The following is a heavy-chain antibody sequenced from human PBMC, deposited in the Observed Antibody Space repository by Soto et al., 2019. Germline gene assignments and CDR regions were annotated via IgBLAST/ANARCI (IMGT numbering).Heavy chain of an antibody. CDR3: AKKVPGSNPLDA. V-gene: IGHV3-30*18. D-gene: IGHD1-1*01. CDR2: ISYDGNNK. J-gene: IGHJ5*02. Sequence: GGSLRLSCAASGFTFSSYTMHWVRQAPGEGLEWVAVISYDGNNKFYADSVKGRFTISRDNSKNTLYLQMNSLRVEDTAVYYCAKKVPGSNPLDAWGQGALVTVS. CDR1: GFTFSSYT.